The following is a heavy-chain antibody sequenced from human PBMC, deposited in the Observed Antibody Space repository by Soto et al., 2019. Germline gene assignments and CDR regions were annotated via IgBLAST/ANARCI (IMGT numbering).Heavy chain of an antibody. J-gene: IGHJ4*02. CDR2: IYYSGST. V-gene: IGHV4-59*01. D-gene: IGHD5-18*01. Sequence: QVQLQESGPGLVKPSETLSLTCTVSGGSISSYYRSWIRQPPGKGLEWIGYIYYSGSTNYNPSLKSRVTISVDTSNNQFSLKLSSVTAADTAVYYCAREGDGYSYGYDYWGQGTLVTVSS. CDR3: AREGDGYSYGYDY. CDR1: GGSISSYY.